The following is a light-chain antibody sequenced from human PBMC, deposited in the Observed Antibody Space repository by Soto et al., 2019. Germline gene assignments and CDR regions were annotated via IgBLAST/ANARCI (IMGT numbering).Light chain of an antibody. V-gene: IGKV1-13*02. CDR1: EDITTS. J-gene: IGKJ5*01. Sequence: AIQLTQSPSSLSASVGDRVTITCRASEDITTSLAWYRQTPGKAPKLLIYDASTLQSGVPSRFSGSGSGTDFTLTISSLQPEDFATYYCQHFNSFPITFGQGTGLDIK. CDR3: QHFNSFPIT. CDR2: DAS.